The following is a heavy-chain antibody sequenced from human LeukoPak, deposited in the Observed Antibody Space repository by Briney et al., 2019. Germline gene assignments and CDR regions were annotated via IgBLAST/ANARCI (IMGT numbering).Heavy chain of an antibody. CDR1: GYTFTGYY. D-gene: IGHD6-13*01. V-gene: IGHV1-2*02. CDR2: INPNSGGT. J-gene: IGHJ4*02. Sequence: ASVKVSCKASGYTFTGYYMHWVRQAPGQGLEWMGWINPNSGGTNYAQKFQGRVTMTRDTSISTAYMELRSLRSDDTAVYYCARGYSSSWYGNYFDYWGQGTLVTVSS. CDR3: ARGYSSSWYGNYFDY.